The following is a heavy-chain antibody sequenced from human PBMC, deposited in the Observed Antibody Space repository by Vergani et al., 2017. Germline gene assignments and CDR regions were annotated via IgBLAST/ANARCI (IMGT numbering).Heavy chain of an antibody. J-gene: IGHJ3*02. CDR1: GFTFSSYG. D-gene: IGHD2-15*01. CDR2: IWYDGSNK. V-gene: IGHV3-30*02. Sequence: VQLVESGGGLVQPGGSLRLSCAASGFTFSSYGMHWVRQAPGKGLEWVAVIWYDGSNKYYADSVKGRFTISRDNSKNTLYLQMNSLRAEDTAVYYCAKTMVVAATGDAFDIWGQGTMVTVSS. CDR3: AKTMVVAATGDAFDI.